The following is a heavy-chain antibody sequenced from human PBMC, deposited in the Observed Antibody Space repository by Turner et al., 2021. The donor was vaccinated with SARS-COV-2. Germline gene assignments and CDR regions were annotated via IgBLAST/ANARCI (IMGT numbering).Heavy chain of an antibody. D-gene: IGHD2-8*02. CDR3: AKGGTGNYGVSDY. V-gene: IGHV3-23*01. J-gene: IGHJ4*02. CDR2: LSGTGSST. CDR1: RFTFSSYA. Sequence: VQLLESGGDWIQPGGSLTLSCDAPRFTFSSYAMNWVRQAPGKGLEWISALSGTGSSTFYADSVRGRFTISRDNYKTTLYLQMNSLRVDDTAIYYCAKGGTGNYGVSDYWGQGTLVTVSA.